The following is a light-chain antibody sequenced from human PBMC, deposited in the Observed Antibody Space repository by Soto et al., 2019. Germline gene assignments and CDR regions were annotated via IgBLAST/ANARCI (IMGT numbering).Light chain of an antibody. Sequence: EIVMTQSPATLSVSPGGRATLSCRASQSISDTLAWYQQKPGQAPRLLIYGASTRAPGFPARFSGSGSGTDFTLTISSLQSEDFAVYYCQRYNNWPLTFGGGTKVDIK. CDR2: GAS. CDR1: QSISDT. J-gene: IGKJ4*01. CDR3: QRYNNWPLT. V-gene: IGKV3-15*01.